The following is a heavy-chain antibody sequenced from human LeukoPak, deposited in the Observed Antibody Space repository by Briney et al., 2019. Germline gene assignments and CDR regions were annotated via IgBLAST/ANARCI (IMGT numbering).Heavy chain of an antibody. V-gene: IGHV5-51*01. J-gene: IGHJ4*02. CDR2: IYPGDSDT. CDR3: ARGIPLDY. Sequence: XMPGXGLEWMGIIYPGDSDTRYSPSFQGQVTISADKSISTAYLQWSSLKASDTAMYYCARGIPLDYWGQGTLVTVSS.